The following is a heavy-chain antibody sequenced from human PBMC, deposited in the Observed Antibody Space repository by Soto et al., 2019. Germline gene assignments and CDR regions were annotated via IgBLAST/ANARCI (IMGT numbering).Heavy chain of an antibody. J-gene: IGHJ4*02. CDR1: GGSFSCYY. D-gene: IGHD2-8*02. CDR2: INHSGST. CDR3: ARDKITGLFDY. Sequence: QVQLQQWGAGLLKPSETLSLTCAVYGGSFSCYYWTWIRQPPGTGLEWIGEINHSGSTNYNPSLKSRVTISVDTSKNPFSLKLTSVTAADTAVYYCARDKITGLFDYWGQGTLVTVSS. V-gene: IGHV4-34*01.